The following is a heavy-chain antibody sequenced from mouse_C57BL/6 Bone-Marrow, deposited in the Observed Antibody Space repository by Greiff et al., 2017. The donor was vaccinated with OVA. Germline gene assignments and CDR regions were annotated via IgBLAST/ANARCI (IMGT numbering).Heavy chain of an antibody. V-gene: IGHV2-2*01. J-gene: IGHJ1*03. CDR3: ARIPFITTVVAHWYFDV. D-gene: IGHD1-1*01. CDR1: GFSLTSYG. Sequence: QVQLKESGPGLVQPSQSLSITCTVSGFSLTSYGVHWVRQSPGKGLEWLGVIWSGGSTDYNAAFISRLSISKDNSKSQVFFKMNSLQADDTAIYYCARIPFITTVVAHWYFDVWGTGTTVTVSS. CDR2: IWSGGST.